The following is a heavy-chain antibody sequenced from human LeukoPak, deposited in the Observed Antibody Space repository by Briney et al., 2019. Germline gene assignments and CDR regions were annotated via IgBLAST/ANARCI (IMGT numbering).Heavy chain of an antibody. J-gene: IGHJ4*02. CDR1: GFSFSDSV. V-gene: IGHV3-30*04. CDR3: VKEAYYGWGSSPTFYFDY. Sequence: GGSLRLSCVASGFSFSDSVIHWVRQAPGKGLEWVAVILHDVKTTYYADSAKGRFTISRDNSRNTVFLQMNRLRPEDTADYYCVKEAYYGWGSSPTFYFDYWGQGTRVTVSS. CDR2: ILHDVKTT. D-gene: IGHD3-10*01.